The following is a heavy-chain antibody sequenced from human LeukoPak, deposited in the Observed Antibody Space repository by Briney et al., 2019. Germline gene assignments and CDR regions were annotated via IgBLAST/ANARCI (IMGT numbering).Heavy chain of an antibody. J-gene: IGHJ4*02. CDR1: GYSISSGDY. V-gene: IGHV4-38-2*01. CDR3: ASASSPSHYCGSELSFDY. CDR2: IDHSVST. Sequence: PSETLSLTCAVSGYSISSGDYRRCIRPPPGKGLEWIGMIDHSVSTYYTPSLKRRVTISVDSSKNQFSLKLSSVPAADTVVYYCASASSPSHYCGSELSFDYWGQGTLVTVSS. D-gene: IGHD3-10*01.